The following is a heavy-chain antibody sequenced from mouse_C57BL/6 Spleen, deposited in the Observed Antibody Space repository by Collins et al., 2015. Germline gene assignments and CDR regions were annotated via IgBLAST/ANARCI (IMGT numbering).Heavy chain of an antibody. J-gene: IGHJ4*01. CDR1: GFTFSSYA. V-gene: IGHV5-6-5*01. D-gene: IGHD1-2*01. Sequence: PGGSLKLSCAASGFTFSSYAMSWVRQTPEKRLEWVASISSGGSTYYPDSVKGRFTISRDNARNILYLQMSSLRSEDTAMYYCASGGLLRLRRDAMDYWGQGTSVTVSS. CDR3: ASGGLLRLRRDAMDY. CDR2: ISSGGST.